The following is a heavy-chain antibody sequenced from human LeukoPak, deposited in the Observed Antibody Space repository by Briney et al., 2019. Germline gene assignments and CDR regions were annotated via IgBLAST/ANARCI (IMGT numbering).Heavy chain of an antibody. Sequence: GGSLKISCKGSGYSFTTYWIGWVRQMPGKGLEWMGVIYPGDSDTTYSPSFQGQVTISADKSINTAFLKWSSLKASDTAMYYCARLLNSSWYGFDFWGQGTLVTVSS. CDR2: IYPGDSDT. CDR1: GYSFTTYW. CDR3: ARLLNSSWYGFDF. J-gene: IGHJ4*02. D-gene: IGHD6-13*01. V-gene: IGHV5-51*01.